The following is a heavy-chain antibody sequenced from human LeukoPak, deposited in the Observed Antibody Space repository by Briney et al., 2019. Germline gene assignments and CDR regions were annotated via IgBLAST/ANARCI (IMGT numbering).Heavy chain of an antibody. D-gene: IGHD2-2*02. CDR3: ARRPYSSNSICYKRPLDY. CDR2: IYYSGST. Sequence: PSETLSLTCIVSGGSISGSNFYWDWIRQPPGKVLEWIGGIYYSGSTYYDPSLKRRVTISVDTPKNQFSLQLSSVTAADTSVYYCARRPYSSNSICYKRPLDYWGQGTLVTVSS. V-gene: IGHV4-39*07. J-gene: IGHJ4*02. CDR1: GGSISGSNFY.